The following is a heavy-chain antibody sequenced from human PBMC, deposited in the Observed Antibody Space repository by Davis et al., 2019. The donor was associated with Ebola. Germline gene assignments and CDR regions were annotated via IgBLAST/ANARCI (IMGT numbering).Heavy chain of an antibody. D-gene: IGHD2-2*01. V-gene: IGHV3-33*01. J-gene: IGHJ6*02. CDR2: IWYDGSNK. CDR1: GFTFSSYG. CDR3: ARDRIVVVPAAITYYYYGMDV. Sequence: GGSLRLSCAASGFTFSSYGMHWVRQAPGKGLEWVAVIWYDGSNKYYADSVKGRFTISRDNSKNTLYLQMNSLRAEDTAVYYCARDRIVVVPAAITYYYYGMDVWGQGTTVTVSS.